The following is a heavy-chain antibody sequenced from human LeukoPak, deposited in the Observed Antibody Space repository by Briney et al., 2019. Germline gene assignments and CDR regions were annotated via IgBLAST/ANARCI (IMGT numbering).Heavy chain of an antibody. CDR2: ISGSGGST. Sequence: GGSLRLSCAASGFTFSSYAMSWVRQAPGKGLEWVSAISGSGGSTYYADSVKGRFTISRDNAKNSLYLQMNSLRAEDTAVYYCARDQSGEYSSGWYQAYYFDYWGQGTLVTVSS. CDR3: ARDQSGEYSSGWYQAYYFDY. J-gene: IGHJ4*02. CDR1: GFTFSSYA. V-gene: IGHV3-23*01. D-gene: IGHD6-19*01.